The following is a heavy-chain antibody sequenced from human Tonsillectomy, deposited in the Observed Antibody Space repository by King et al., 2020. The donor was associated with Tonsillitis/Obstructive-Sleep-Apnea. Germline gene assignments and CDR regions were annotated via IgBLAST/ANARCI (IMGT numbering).Heavy chain of an antibody. CDR1: GGSFSDYY. Sequence: VQLQQWGAGLLKPSETLSLTCAVYGGSFSDYYWNWIRQPPGKGLEWIGEINHSGSTNYSPSLKSRVTISVDTSKNQFSLKLSSVTAADTAVYYCARGYYDILTGYYGYYFDYWGQGTLVTVSS. D-gene: IGHD3-9*01. V-gene: IGHV4-34*01. CDR3: ARGYYDILTGYYGYYFDY. CDR2: INHSGST. J-gene: IGHJ4*02.